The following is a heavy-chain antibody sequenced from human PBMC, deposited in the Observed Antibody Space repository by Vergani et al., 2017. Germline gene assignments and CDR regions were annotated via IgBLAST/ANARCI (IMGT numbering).Heavy chain of an antibody. V-gene: IGHV4-61*02. CDR1: GGSISSGSYY. J-gene: IGHJ6*02. CDR3: ARDGRVPDYYYYGMDV. CDR2: IYTSGST. Sequence: QVQLQESGPGLVKPSQTLSLTCTVSGGSISSGSYYWSWIRQPAGKGLEWIGRIYTSGSTNYNPSLKSRVTISVDTAKNQFSLKLSYVTAADTRVYYCARDGRVPDYYYYGMDVWGQGTTVTVSS.